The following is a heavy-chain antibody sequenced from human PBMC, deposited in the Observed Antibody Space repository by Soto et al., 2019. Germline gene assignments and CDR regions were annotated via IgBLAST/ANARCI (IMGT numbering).Heavy chain of an antibody. CDR3: AKDVAVHYYYYYMDV. CDR1: GFTFSSYA. J-gene: IGHJ6*03. Sequence: SGGSLRLSCAASGFTFSSYAMSWVRQAPGKGLEWVSAISGSGGSTYYADSVKGRFTISRDNSKNTLYLQMNSLRAEDTAVYYCAKDVAVHYYYYYMDVWGKGTTVTVSS. V-gene: IGHV3-23*01. CDR2: ISGSGGST.